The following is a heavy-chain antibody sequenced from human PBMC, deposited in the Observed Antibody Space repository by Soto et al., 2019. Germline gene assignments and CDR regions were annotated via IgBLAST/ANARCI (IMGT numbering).Heavy chain of an antibody. Sequence: EVQLLESGGGLVQPGGSLSLFCAASGFTFSSYAMSWVRQAPGKGLEWVSAISGSGDATYYADSVRGRFTISRVNSRNTLYLQMTSLRVEDTAVYYCAKGRRSSGYNIDYWGQGTLVTVSS. D-gene: IGHD6-19*01. CDR2: ISGSGDAT. CDR1: GFTFSSYA. J-gene: IGHJ4*02. V-gene: IGHV3-23*01. CDR3: AKGRRSSGYNIDY.